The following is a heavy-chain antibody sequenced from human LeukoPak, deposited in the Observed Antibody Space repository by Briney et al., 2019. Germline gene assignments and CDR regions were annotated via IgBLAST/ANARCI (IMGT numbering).Heavy chain of an antibody. J-gene: IGHJ4*02. CDR3: ARGNGDYVSLFDY. V-gene: IGHV3-74*01. CDR2: ISSDGRST. CDR1: GFTFRSYW. D-gene: IGHD4-17*01. Sequence: GGSLRLSCAASGFTFRSYWMHWVRQAPGKGLLWVSRISSDGRSTNYADSVKGRFTISRDNAKNTLNLQMNGLRAEDTALYYCARGNGDYVSLFDYWGQGTLVTVSS.